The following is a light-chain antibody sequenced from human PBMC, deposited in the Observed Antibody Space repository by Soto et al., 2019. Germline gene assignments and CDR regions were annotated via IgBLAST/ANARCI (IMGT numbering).Light chain of an antibody. Sequence: QSVLTQPHSVSGSPGQSVTISCTGTNTYVSWYQQLPGRAPRLLIYDVTKRASGVPDRFSGSNSGGTASLTISGLQAEDEADFYCCSYAGSYPHIVFGGGTKVTVL. J-gene: IGLJ2*01. CDR3: CSYAGSYPHIV. CDR1: NTY. CDR2: DVT. V-gene: IGLV2-11*01.